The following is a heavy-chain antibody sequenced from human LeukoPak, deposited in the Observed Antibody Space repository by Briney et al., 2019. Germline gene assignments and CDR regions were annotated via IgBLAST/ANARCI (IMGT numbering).Heavy chain of an antibody. CDR2: IRSKARSYAT. CDR3: TSQVDEGY. V-gene: IGHV3-73*01. J-gene: IGHJ4*02. CDR1: GFSFSTSG. Sequence: GGSLRLSCAASGFSFSTSGMHWVRQASGKGLEWVGRIRSKARSYATTYAESVKGRFTISRDDSKNTAYLQMNSLKTEDTAVYYCTSQVDEGYWGQGALVTVSS. D-gene: IGHD5-12*01.